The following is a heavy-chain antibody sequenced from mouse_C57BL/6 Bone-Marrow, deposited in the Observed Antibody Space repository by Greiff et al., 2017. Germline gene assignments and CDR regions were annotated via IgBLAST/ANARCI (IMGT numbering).Heavy chain of an antibody. Sequence: EVKLMESEGGLVQPGSSMKLSCTASGFTFSDYYMAWVRQVPEKGLEWVANINYDGSSTYYLDSLKSRFITSRDNAKNILYLQMSSLKSEDTATYYCARFITTVVDRGLYCDYWGQGTTLTVSS. CDR2: INYDGSST. CDR3: ARFITTVVDRGLYCDY. V-gene: IGHV5-16*01. D-gene: IGHD1-1*01. J-gene: IGHJ2*01. CDR1: GFTFSDYY.